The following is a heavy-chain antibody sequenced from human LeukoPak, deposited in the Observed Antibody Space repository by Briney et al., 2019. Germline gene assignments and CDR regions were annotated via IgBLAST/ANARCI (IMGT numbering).Heavy chain of an antibody. Sequence: PGGSLRLSCAASGFTFSSYGMSWVRQAPGKGLEWVSGITGSGEATFYADSVKGRFTISRDNSKSTLFLQMNSLRAEDTAVYYCARDKSYGDSEDYWGQGTLVTVSS. CDR1: GFTFSSYG. CDR3: ARDKSYGDSEDY. V-gene: IGHV3-23*01. CDR2: ITGSGEAT. D-gene: IGHD4-17*01. J-gene: IGHJ4*02.